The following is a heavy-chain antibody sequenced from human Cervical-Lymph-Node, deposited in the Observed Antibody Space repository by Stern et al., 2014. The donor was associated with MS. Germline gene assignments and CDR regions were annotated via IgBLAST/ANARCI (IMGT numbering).Heavy chain of an antibody. V-gene: IGHV3-21*01. Sequence: DVQLVESGGGLVKPGGSLRLSCAASGFTFSTYSMNWVRPSPGKGLEWVSFIRNTGNDMLYADSVKCRFTISRDNAKESCYLQMDSLRVEDTAVYYCARGHAMDVWGQGTTVTVSS. CDR1: GFTFSTYS. CDR3: ARGHAMDV. CDR2: IRNTGNDM. J-gene: IGHJ6*02.